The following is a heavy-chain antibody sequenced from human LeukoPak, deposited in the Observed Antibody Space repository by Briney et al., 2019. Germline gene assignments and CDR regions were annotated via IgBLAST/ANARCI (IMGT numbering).Heavy chain of an antibody. Sequence: ASVKASCKASGYTFTGYYMHWVRQAPGQGLEWMGWINPNSGGTNYAQKFQGRVTMTRDTSISTAYMELSRLRSDDTAVYYCATALGEQQLVRDYYYGMDVWGQGTTVTVSS. J-gene: IGHJ6*02. D-gene: IGHD6-13*01. CDR1: GYTFTGYY. CDR3: ATALGEQQLVRDYYYGMDV. CDR2: INPNSGGT. V-gene: IGHV1-2*02.